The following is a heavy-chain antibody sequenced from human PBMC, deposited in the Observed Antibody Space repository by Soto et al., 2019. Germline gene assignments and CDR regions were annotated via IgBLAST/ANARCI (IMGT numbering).Heavy chain of an antibody. D-gene: IGHD5-12*01. V-gene: IGHV1-69*01. CDR1: GDTFNKYT. J-gene: IGHJ2*01. CDR2: IIPIYGTA. Sequence: QVQLVQSGAEVKEPGSSVKVSCKVSGDTFNKYTINWVRQAPGQGLEWMAGIIPIYGTANYALKFHDRINVTGVESTATAYMQLNCLTSEDTAIYYCARDGHGYNYWYFHLWGRGTLITVSS. CDR3: ARDGHGYNYWYFHL.